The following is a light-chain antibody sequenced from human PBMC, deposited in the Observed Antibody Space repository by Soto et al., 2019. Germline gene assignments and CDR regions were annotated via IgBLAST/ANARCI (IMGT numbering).Light chain of an antibody. V-gene: IGKV1-39*01. CDR3: QQSLSTLLT. CDR2: DVS. J-gene: IGKJ4*01. CDR1: QSISSY. Sequence: IQMTHYPSSLSASVGDRVTITXXASQSISSYLNWYQQKPGKAPKFLIYDVSTLESGVPSRFSGSGSGTEFTLTISSLQPEDFATYYCQQSLSTLLTFGGGTKVDIK.